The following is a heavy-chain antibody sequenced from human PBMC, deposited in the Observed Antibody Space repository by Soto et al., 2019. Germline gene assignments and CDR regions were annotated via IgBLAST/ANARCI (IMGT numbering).Heavy chain of an antibody. CDR2: IVVGSGNT. D-gene: IGHD3-22*01. J-gene: IGHJ6*02. V-gene: IGHV1-58*01. CDR1: GFTFTSSA. CDR3: AASGRAGYYSYYYYGMDV. Sequence: SSVKVSCKGSGFTFTSSAVQWVRQARGQRLEWIGWIVVGSGNTNYAQKFQERVTITRDMSTSTAYMELSSLRSEDTAVYYCAASGRAGYYSYYYYGMDVWGQGTTVTVSS.